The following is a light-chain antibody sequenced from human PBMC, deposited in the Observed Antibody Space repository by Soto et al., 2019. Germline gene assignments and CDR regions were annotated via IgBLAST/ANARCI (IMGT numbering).Light chain of an antibody. Sequence: EVVLTQSPGTLSLSPGEGATLSCRASQSVSSHLAWYQQKPGQAPRLLIYDASIRATGIPARFSGSGSGTDFTLTISSLEPEDSAVYYCQQRSQWPPWTFGQGARVEIK. J-gene: IGKJ1*01. CDR3: QQRSQWPPWT. CDR1: QSVSSH. CDR2: DAS. V-gene: IGKV3-11*01.